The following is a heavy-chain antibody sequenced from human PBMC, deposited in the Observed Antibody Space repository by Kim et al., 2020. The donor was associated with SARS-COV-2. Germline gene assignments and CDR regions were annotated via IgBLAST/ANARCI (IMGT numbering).Heavy chain of an antibody. Sequence: SETLSLTCAVYGGSFSGYYWSWIRQPPGKGLEWIGEINHSGANNHNPSLKSRVTISMDTSKNQFSLKLTFVIAADTGFYYCARGRAGVVPALILGLGPHYDYFIMDVWGHGTTVTVSS. D-gene: IGHD2-2*02. J-gene: IGHJ6*02. CDR1: GGSFSGYY. CDR3: ARGRAGVVPALILGLGPHYDYFIMDV. CDR2: INHSGAN. V-gene: IGHV4-34*01.